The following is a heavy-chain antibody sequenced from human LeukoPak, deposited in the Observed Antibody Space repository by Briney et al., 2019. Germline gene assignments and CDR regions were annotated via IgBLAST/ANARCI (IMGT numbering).Heavy chain of an antibody. Sequence: ASVRVSCKASGYTFTSYGISWVRQAPGQGLEWMGWISVYNGNTNYAQNLQGRVTMTTDTSTSTAYMELRGLRSDDTAVYYCARVWNYYDSSGYYLGSSFDYWGQGTLVTVSS. CDR1: GYTFTSYG. CDR2: ISVYNGNT. CDR3: ARVWNYYDSSGYYLGSSFDY. V-gene: IGHV1-18*01. J-gene: IGHJ4*02. D-gene: IGHD3-22*01.